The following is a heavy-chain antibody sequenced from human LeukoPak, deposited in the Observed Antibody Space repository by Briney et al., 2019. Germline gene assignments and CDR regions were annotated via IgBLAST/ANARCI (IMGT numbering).Heavy chain of an antibody. D-gene: IGHD2-2*01. Sequence: SQTLSLTCTVSGGSISSGGYYWSWIRQPPGKGLEWIGYIYHSGSTYYNPSLKSRVTISVDRSKNQISLKLSSVTAADTAVYYCARSSTSLCGDYWGQGTLVTVSS. V-gene: IGHV4-30-2*01. CDR1: GGSISSGGYY. CDR3: ARSSTSLCGDY. J-gene: IGHJ4*02. CDR2: IYHSGST.